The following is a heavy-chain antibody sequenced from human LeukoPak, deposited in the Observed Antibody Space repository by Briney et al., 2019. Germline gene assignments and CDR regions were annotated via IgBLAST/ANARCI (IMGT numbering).Heavy chain of an antibody. D-gene: IGHD3-3*01. Sequence: SETLSLTCAVYGGSFSGYYWSWIRQSPWKGLEWIGYIYYSGSTNYNPSLKSRVTISVDTSKNQFSLKLSSVTAADTAVYYCARQRFLEWYFDYWDQGTLVTVSS. CDR3: ARQRFLEWYFDY. CDR2: IYYSGST. V-gene: IGHV4-59*08. J-gene: IGHJ4*02. CDR1: GGSFSGYY.